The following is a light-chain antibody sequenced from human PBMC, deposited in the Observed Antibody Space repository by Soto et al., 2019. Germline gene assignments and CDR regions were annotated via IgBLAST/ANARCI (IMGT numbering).Light chain of an antibody. V-gene: IGLV2-23*02. J-gene: IGLJ2*01. CDR3: CSYAGSSTL. Sequence: QSALTQPASVSGSPGQSITISCTGTSSDVGSYNLVSWYQQHPGKAPKLMTYEVSKRPSGVSDRFSGSKSGNTASLTISGLQAEDEADYYCCSYAGSSTLFGGGTKVTVL. CDR1: SSDVGSYNL. CDR2: EVS.